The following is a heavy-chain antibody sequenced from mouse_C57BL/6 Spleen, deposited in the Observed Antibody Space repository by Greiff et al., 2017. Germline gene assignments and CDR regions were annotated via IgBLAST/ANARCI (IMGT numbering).Heavy chain of an antibody. V-gene: IGHV1-5*01. CDR2: IYPGNSDT. Sequence: EVQLQQSGTVLARPGASVKLSCKTSGYTFTSYWMHWVKQRPGQGLEWIGAIYPGNSDTSYNQKFKGKATLTAVTSASTAYMELSSLTTEDSAVYDYTWWLLRRYAMDYWGQGTSVTVSS. CDR1: GYTFTSYW. J-gene: IGHJ4*01. CDR3: TWWLLRRYAMDY. D-gene: IGHD2-3*01.